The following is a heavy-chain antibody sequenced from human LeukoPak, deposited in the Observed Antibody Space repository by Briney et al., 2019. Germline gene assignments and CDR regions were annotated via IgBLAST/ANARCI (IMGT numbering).Heavy chain of an antibody. J-gene: IGHJ4*02. Sequence: SETLSLTCTVPGGSISSDSYYWAWIRQPPGKGLEWIASIFYSGSTYYNPSLKSRVTMSVDTSRNQFSLKLSSVTAADTAVYYCASLAVAGLSEGYWGQGTLVIVSS. CDR1: GGSISSDSYY. CDR3: ASLAVAGLSEGY. CDR2: IFYSGST. D-gene: IGHD6-19*01. V-gene: IGHV4-39*01.